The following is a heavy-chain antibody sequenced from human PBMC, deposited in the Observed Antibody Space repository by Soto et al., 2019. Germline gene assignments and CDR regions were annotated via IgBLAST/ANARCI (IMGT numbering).Heavy chain of an antibody. CDR1: SAGLNSVNYV. D-gene: IGHD2-21*01. CDR3: ARLRIATNNYKWFDR. Sequence: PRSLTCILSSAGLNSVNYVWSWIRQVPGKGLEWIGHIYVTGAVDYNPSLRDRITISQDTSERQFSLNLMLVTAADTAVYYCARLRIATNNYKWFDRWGQGTLVTVSS. V-gene: IGHV4-31*02. J-gene: IGHJ5*02. CDR2: IYVTGAV.